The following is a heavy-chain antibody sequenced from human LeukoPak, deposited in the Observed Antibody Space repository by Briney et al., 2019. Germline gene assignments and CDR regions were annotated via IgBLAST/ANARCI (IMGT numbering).Heavy chain of an antibody. CDR3: ARDSGYDPWYYYGMDV. CDR1: GGSTSSGDYY. D-gene: IGHD5-12*01. CDR2: IYYSGST. V-gene: IGHV4-30-4*01. J-gene: IGHJ6*02. Sequence: SGTLSLTCTVSGGSTSSGDYYWSWIRQPPGKGLEWIGYIYYSGSTYYNPSLKSRVTISVDTSKNQFSLKLSSVTAADTAVYYCARDSGYDPWYYYGMDVWGQGTTVTVSS.